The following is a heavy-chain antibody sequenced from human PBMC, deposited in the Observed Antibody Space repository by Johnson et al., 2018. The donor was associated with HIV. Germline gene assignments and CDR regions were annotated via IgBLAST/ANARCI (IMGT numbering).Heavy chain of an antibody. Sequence: VQLVESGGGLVQPGGSLRLSCAASGFTFSSYWMSWVRQAPGKGLEWVANIKQEGSEKYYVDSVKGRFTISRDNAKKSLFLQMNSLRAEDTAVYYCARDKGIAARPDAFDIWGQGTMVTVSS. CDR1: GFTFSSYW. J-gene: IGHJ3*02. CDR2: IKQEGSEK. CDR3: ARDKGIAARPDAFDI. V-gene: IGHV3-7*01. D-gene: IGHD6-6*01.